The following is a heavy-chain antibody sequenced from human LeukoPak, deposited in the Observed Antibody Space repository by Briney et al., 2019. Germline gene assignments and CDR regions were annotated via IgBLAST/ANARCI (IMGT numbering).Heavy chain of an antibody. CDR2: IYIDGRT. V-gene: IGHV3-53*01. CDR3: ARTITMARVDI. Sequence: PGGSLRLSCTASGFXVSTNYINWVRQAPGKGLEWVSVIYIDGRTYYADSVKGRFTISRDNSKNTLYLQMNSLRAEDTAVYYCARTITMARVDIWGQGTMVTMSS. CDR1: GFXVSTNY. J-gene: IGHJ3*02. D-gene: IGHD3-10*01.